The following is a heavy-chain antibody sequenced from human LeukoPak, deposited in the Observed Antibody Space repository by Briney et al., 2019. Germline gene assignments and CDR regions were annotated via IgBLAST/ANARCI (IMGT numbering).Heavy chain of an antibody. Sequence: ASVKVSCKASGYTFTGYHMHWVRQAPGQGLEWMGYIHPNSGATNYAQKFQGRVTMTRDTPISTASMELSGLKPDDTAVYHCARDSCGGGGCHYWYFDLWGRGTLVTVSS. CDR3: ARDSCGGGGCHYWYFDL. CDR1: GYTFTGYH. CDR2: IHPNSGAT. V-gene: IGHV1-2*02. J-gene: IGHJ2*01. D-gene: IGHD6-19*01.